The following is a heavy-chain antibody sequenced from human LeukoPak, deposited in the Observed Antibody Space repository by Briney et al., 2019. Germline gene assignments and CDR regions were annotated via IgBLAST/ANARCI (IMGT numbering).Heavy chain of an antibody. D-gene: IGHD6-13*01. J-gene: IGHJ6*03. Sequence: PGGSLRLSCAASGFTFSSYAMTWVRQAPGKGLEWVSAVSGSGGTTYHADSVKGRFTISRDNSKNTLFSRMNSLKVEDTAVYYCTKCAGYSCTNDMDVWGRGTTVTVSS. CDR2: VSGSGGTT. CDR3: TKCAGYSCTNDMDV. CDR1: GFTFSSYA. V-gene: IGHV3-23*01.